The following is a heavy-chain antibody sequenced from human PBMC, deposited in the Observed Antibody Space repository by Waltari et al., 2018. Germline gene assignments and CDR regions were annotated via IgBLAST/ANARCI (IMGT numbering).Heavy chain of an antibody. Sequence: EVQLVQSGAEVKKPGESLKISCAASGFTFSSYSMNWVRQAPGKGLEWVSSISSSSSYIYYADSVKGRFTISRDNAKNSLYLQMNSLRAEDTAVYYCARVPGYSHLDYWGQGTLVTVSS. CDR2: ISSSSSYI. CDR1: GFTFSSYS. V-gene: IGHV3-21*01. D-gene: IGHD6-13*01. CDR3: ARVPGYSHLDY. J-gene: IGHJ4*02.